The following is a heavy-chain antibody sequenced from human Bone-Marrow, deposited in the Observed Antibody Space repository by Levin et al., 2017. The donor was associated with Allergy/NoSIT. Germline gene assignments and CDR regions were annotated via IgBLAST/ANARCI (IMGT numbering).Heavy chain of an antibody. CDR1: GFTFTRFA. J-gene: IGHJ4*02. D-gene: IGHD6-19*01. CDR3: SKDHVSSGWATFDH. V-gene: IGHV3-23*05. CDR2: FSNTAKT. Sequence: PGGSLRLSCAASGFTFTRFALSWVRQAPGKGLEWVSSFSNTAKTYYADSVRGRFTISRDTSKNTLYLEMNSLRDADTAIYYCSKDHVSSGWATFDHWGQGTLVSVSS.